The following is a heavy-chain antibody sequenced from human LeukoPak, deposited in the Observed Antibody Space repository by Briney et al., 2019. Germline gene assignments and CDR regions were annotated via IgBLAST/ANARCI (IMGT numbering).Heavy chain of an antibody. CDR3: ARDHNYAFDN. Sequence: GGSLRLSCTASGFPFIEYSMNWVRQAPGKGLEWISYIGIDSGNTKYADSVRGRFTISADKAKNSLYLRMNSLRIEDTAVYYCARDHNYAFDNWGQGTLVSVAS. CDR1: GFPFIEYS. CDR2: IGIDSGNT. D-gene: IGHD1-1*01. J-gene: IGHJ4*02. V-gene: IGHV3-48*01.